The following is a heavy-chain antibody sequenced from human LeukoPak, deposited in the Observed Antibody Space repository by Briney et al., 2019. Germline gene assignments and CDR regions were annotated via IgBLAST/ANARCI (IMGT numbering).Heavy chain of an antibody. V-gene: IGHV1-69*05. Sequence: SVKVSCKASGGTFSSYAISWVRQAPGQGLEWMGGIIPIFGTANYAQKFQGGVTITTDESTSTAYMELSSLRSEDTAVYYCARDRGYSGSPRDFDAFDIWGQGTMVTVSS. D-gene: IGHD1-26*01. CDR2: IIPIFGTA. CDR1: GGTFSSYA. J-gene: IGHJ3*02. CDR3: ARDRGYSGSPRDFDAFDI.